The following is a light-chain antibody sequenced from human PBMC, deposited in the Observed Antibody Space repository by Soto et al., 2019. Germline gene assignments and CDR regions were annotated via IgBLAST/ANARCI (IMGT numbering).Light chain of an antibody. CDR2: GAS. CDR1: QSVSGN. Sequence: EIVMTQSPATLSVSPGERATLSCRASQSVSGNLAWYQQKPGQAPRLLIYGASTRATGIPARFSGSGSGTEFTLTISSLQSEAVALYYCQQYNNWPPITFGQGPKLEIK. J-gene: IGKJ2*01. V-gene: IGKV3-15*01. CDR3: QQYNNWPPIT.